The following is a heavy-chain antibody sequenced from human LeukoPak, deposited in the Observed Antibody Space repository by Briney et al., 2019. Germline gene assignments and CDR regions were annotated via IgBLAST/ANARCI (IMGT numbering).Heavy chain of an antibody. CDR1: VGSISSDTYF. D-gene: IGHD3-22*01. J-gene: IGHJ4*02. Sequence: PSETLSLTCTVSVGSISSDTYFWGWIRHPPGKGLEWIANIYFTGNTYYNPSLKTRATISVDTSKNQFSLTLSSVTAADTAVYYCASEADRGGGFDSWGQGTQVTVSS. CDR3: ASEADRGGGFDS. CDR2: IYFTGNT. V-gene: IGHV4-39*01.